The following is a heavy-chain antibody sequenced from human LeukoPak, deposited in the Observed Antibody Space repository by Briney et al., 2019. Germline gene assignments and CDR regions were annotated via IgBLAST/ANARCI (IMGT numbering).Heavy chain of an antibody. D-gene: IGHD7-27*01. J-gene: IGHJ3*02. CDR1: GGSISSGDYY. CDR2: IYYSGST. Sequence: SETLSLTCTVSGGSISSGDYYWSWIRQPPGKGLEWIGYIYYSGSTYYNPSLKSRVTISVDTSKNQFSPKLSSVTAADTAVYYCAREGWGRAFDIWGQGTMVTVSS. CDR3: AREGWGRAFDI. V-gene: IGHV4-30-4*01.